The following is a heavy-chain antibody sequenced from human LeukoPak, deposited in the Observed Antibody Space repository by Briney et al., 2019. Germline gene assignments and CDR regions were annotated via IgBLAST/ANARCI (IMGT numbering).Heavy chain of an antibody. D-gene: IGHD6-13*01. Sequence: SETLSLTCTVSGGSISSYYWSWIRQPPGKGLEWIGYIYYSGSTNYNPSLKSRVTISVDTSKNQFSLKLSSVTAADTAVYYCARRGIAAAEHWGQGTLVTVSS. CDR1: GGSISSYY. CDR3: ARRGIAAAEH. V-gene: IGHV4-59*12. CDR2: IYYSGST. J-gene: IGHJ1*01.